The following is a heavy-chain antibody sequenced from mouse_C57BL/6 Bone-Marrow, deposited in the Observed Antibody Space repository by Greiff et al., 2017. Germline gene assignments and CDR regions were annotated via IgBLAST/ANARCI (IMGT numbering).Heavy chain of an antibody. V-gene: IGHV1-64*01. CDR2: IHPNSGST. J-gene: IGHJ4*01. Sequence: QVQLQQPGAELVKPGASVKLSCKASGYTFTSYWMHWVKQRPGQGLEWIGMIHPNSGSTNYNEKFKSKATLTVDKSSSTAYMQLSRLTSEDSAVYYCARDNYYGAMDYWGQGTSVTVSS. CDR1: GYTFTSYW. D-gene: IGHD1-1*01. CDR3: ARDNYYGAMDY.